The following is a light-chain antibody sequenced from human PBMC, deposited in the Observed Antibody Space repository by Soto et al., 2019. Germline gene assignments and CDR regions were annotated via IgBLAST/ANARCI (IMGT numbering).Light chain of an antibody. V-gene: IGKV3-11*01. CDR3: HQRQSWPRT. CDR2: RAS. CDR1: QTIGTK. J-gene: IGKJ1*01. Sequence: EIVLTQSPGTLSSSPGDRVTLSCRASQTIGTKLAWYQQRPGQAPRLLMYRASLRAADIPARFSGSGSGTDFTLTISDVQSEDFALYYCHQRQSWPRTFGLGTKVDIK.